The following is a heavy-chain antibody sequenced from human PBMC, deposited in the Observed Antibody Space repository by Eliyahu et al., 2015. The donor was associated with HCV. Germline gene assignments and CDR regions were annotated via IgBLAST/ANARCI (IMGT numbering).Heavy chain of an antibody. CDR1: GLSFNNFG. J-gene: IGHJ4*02. CDR3: ANQAGEAVGDTFQTDFDY. Sequence: QLHLVESGGGVVQPGGSLRLSCAASGLSFNNFGMHWVRQAPGKGLEWVGGIRYDGGRKDYTESVKGRFTISRDNFRNTLYLQMNSLRREDTAVYYCANQAGEAVGDTFQTDFDYWGQGTLVTVSS. D-gene: IGHD6-19*01. CDR2: IRYDGGRK. V-gene: IGHV3-30*02.